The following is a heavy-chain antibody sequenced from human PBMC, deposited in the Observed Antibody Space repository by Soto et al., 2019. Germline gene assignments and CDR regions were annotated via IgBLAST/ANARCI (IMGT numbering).Heavy chain of an antibody. CDR1: GDSFRNGFYY. V-gene: IGHV4-31*03. J-gene: IGHJ5*02. CDR3: AKNETTRPGFNP. Sequence: QVQLQESGPGLVKPSQTRSLIGTVPGDSFRNGFYYWSWFRQHPGKGLEWIGNIYYVGSTSYNPSLKSRVTISIDRSKNQFSLTLNSVTAADTAVYYCAKNETTRPGFNPWGQGTLVIVSS. D-gene: IGHD1-1*01. CDR2: IYYVGST.